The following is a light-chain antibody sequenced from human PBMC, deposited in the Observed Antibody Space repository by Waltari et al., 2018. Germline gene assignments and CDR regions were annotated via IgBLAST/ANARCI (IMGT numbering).Light chain of an antibody. J-gene: IGKJ1*01. V-gene: IGKV3-20*01. CDR2: PAS. CDR3: QKYDFLPAT. CDR1: QGVGKY. Sequence: EIVLTQSPGTLSFAPGESATLFCRASQGVGKYLAWYQQRPGQAPMLLPYPASIRATGIPDRFSGSGYGTDFSLTISRLEPEDFAVYYCQKYDFLPATFGQGTTVEIK.